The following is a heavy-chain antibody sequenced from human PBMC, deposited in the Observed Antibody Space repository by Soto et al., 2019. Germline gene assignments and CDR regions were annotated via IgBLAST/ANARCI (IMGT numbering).Heavy chain of an antibody. Sequence: CSYGLHWVRQKPGKGLEWVAVISYDGSQKYYADSVKGRFTISRDNCKNTLCLQMNSLRDEDTAVYYCAKALDISSSWSLVVTYSGSEVWGQGTTVPVS. CDR1: CSYG. CDR2: ISYDGSQK. V-gene: IGHV3-30*04. CDR3: AKALDISSSWSLVVTYSGSEV. J-gene: IGHJ6*02. D-gene: IGHD6-13*01.